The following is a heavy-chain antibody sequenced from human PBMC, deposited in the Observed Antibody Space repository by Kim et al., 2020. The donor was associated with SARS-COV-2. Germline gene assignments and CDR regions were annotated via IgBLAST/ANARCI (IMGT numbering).Heavy chain of an antibody. J-gene: IGHJ4*02. CDR3: ARVRVPVVRGIIIRGRPPGTTGY. CDR1: GGSFSGYY. V-gene: IGHV4-34*01. CDR2: INHSGNT. D-gene: IGHD3-10*01. Sequence: SETLSLTCDIYGGSFSGYYWSWISQTPGNGMEWIGEINHSGNTNYNPSLKSRVTISVEMSKNQFSLKMSAVTAADTAVYYCARVRVPVVRGIIIRGRPPGTTGYWGQGTLVTVSS.